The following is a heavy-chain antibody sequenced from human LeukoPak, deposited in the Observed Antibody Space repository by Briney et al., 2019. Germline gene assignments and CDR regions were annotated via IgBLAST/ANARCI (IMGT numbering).Heavy chain of an antibody. CDR3: VREGGSGWYSGWFDP. J-gene: IGHJ5*02. CDR2: INPDGSEK. Sequence: GGSLRLSCAVSGFTFSSYWMSWVRQAPGKGLVWVANINPDGSEKKYVDSVKGRFIISRDNAENPLDLQMNSLRVEDTAVYYCVREGGSGWYSGWFDPWGQGTRVTVSS. CDR1: GFTFSSYW. D-gene: IGHD6-19*01. V-gene: IGHV3-7*03.